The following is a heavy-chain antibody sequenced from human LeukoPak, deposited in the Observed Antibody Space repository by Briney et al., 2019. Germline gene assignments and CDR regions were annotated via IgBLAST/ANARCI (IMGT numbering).Heavy chain of an antibody. CDR3: AKDGRQWELLYAFDI. Sequence: GGSLRLSCAASGFILSSYTIHWVRPAPGKGLEWVSSITSSPNDMHYADSLRGRFTVSRDNSKNTLYLQMNSLRAEDTAVYYCAKDGRQWELLYAFDIWGQGTMVTVSS. CDR2: ITSSPNDM. V-gene: IGHV3-21*04. J-gene: IGHJ3*02. CDR1: GFILSSYT. D-gene: IGHD1-26*01.